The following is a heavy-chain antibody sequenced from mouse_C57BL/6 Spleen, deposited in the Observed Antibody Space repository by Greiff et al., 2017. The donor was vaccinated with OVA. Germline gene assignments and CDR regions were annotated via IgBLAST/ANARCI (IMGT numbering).Heavy chain of an antibody. J-gene: IGHJ4*01. CDR1: GYSFTDSN. CDR2: INPNYGTT. D-gene: IGHD3-1*01. CDR3: AIYSWEGAMDY. Sequence: VQLQQSGPELVKPGASVKISCKASGYSFTDSNMNWVKQSNGKSLEWIGVINPNYGTTSYNQKFKGKATLPVDQSSSTAYMQLNSLTSEDSAVYYFAIYSWEGAMDYWGQGTSVTVSS. V-gene: IGHV1-39*01.